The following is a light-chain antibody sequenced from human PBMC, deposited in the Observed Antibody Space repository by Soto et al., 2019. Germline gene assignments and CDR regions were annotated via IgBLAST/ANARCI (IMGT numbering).Light chain of an antibody. CDR3: SSYTTSNTWV. CDR1: SSDIGTYNY. CDR2: EVN. J-gene: IGLJ3*02. Sequence: QSALTQPASVSASPGQSITISCTGTSSDIGTYNYVSWYQQHPGKAPKLMIFEVNNRPSWVSNRFSGSKSGNTASLTVSGLQAEDEADYYCSSYTTSNTWVFGGGTKFTVL. V-gene: IGLV2-14*01.